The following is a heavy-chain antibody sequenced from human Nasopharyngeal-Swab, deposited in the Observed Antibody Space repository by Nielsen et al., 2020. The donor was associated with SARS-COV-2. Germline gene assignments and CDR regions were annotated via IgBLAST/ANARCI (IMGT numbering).Heavy chain of an antibody. D-gene: IGHD4-17*01. CDR3: ARHLSHDYGDPETYYYFDY. CDR2: INHSGST. V-gene: IGHV4-34*01. J-gene: IGHJ4*02. Sequence: VRQMPGKGLEWIGEINHSGSTNYNPSLKSRVTISVDTSKNQFSLKLSSVTAADTAVYYCARHLSHDYGDPETYYYFDYWGQGTLVTVSS.